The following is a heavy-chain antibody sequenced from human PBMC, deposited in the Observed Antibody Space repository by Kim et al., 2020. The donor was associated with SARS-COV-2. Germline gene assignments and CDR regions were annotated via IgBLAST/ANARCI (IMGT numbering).Heavy chain of an antibody. CDR2: IFYSGSI. V-gene: IGHV4-59*13. J-gene: IGHJ4*02. D-gene: IGHD6-13*01. CDR1: GGSINSDY. CDR3: ARENRGNSFSD. Sequence: SETLSLTCTVSGGSINSDYWSWIRQPPGKGLEWIGYIFYSGSINYNPSLKSRVTISVDTSKSQFSLKLTSVTAADTAVYYCARENRGNSFSDWGQGALVTVSS.